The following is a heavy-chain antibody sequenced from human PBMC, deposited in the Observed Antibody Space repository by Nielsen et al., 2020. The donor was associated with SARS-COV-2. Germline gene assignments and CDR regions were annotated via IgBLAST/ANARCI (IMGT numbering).Heavy chain of an antibody. CDR3: ARGGGGMDV. CDR2: IYSDGST. D-gene: IGHD3-16*01. J-gene: IGHJ6*02. CDR1: GFTVSRYN. V-gene: IGHV3-53*01. Sequence: GESLKISCAAPGFTVSRYNMNWVRQAPGKGLEWVSIIYSDGSTYYAGSVKGRLTISRDNSNNTLYLQMNSLRAEDTAVYYCARGGGGMDVWGQGTTVTVSS.